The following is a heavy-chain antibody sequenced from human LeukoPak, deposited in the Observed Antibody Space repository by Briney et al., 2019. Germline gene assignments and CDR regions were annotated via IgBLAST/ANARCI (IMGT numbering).Heavy chain of an antibody. Sequence: GGFLRLSCAASGFTFSDYYMSWIRQAPGKGLEWISYISSRGRTIYYADSVKGRFTISRDNAKKSLYLQMNSLRAEDTAVYYCARDPESAAGPDYYYFYGMDAWGQGTTVTVSS. CDR2: ISSRGRTI. J-gene: IGHJ6*02. CDR1: GFTFSDYY. V-gene: IGHV3-11*01. CDR3: ARDPESAAGPDYYYFYGMDA. D-gene: IGHD6-13*01.